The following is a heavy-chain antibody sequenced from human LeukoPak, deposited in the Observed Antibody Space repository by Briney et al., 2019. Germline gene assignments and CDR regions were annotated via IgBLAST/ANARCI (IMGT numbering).Heavy chain of an antibody. Sequence: GGSLRLSCAASGFTVSSNYMSWVRQAPGKGLEWVSVIYSGGSTYYADSVKGRFTISRRNSKNTLYLQMDSLRAEDTAVYYCARACSSTSCSSNYFDYWGQGTLVTVSS. CDR2: IYSGGST. CDR1: GFTVSSNY. CDR3: ARACSSTSCSSNYFDY. J-gene: IGHJ4*02. D-gene: IGHD2-2*01. V-gene: IGHV3-53*04.